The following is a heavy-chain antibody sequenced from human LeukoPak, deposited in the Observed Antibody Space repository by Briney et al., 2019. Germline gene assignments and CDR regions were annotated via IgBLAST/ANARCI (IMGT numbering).Heavy chain of an antibody. J-gene: IGHJ6*02. V-gene: IGHV1-18*01. CDR2: ISAYNGNT. CDR3: ARDIPSNTVVHYPLSYYYYGMDV. D-gene: IGHD4-23*01. CDR1: GYTFTSYG. Sequence: ASVKVSCKASGYTFTSYGISWVRQAPGQGLEWMGWISAYNGNTNYAQKLQDRVTMTTDTSTSTAYMELRSLRSDDTAVYYCARDIPSNTVVHYPLSYYYYGMDVWGQGTTVTVSS.